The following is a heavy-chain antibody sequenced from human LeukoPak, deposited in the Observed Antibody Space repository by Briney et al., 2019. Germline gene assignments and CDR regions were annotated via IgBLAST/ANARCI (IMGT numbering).Heavy chain of an antibody. CDR3: ASLGDPYGSGSSAPFDY. CDR2: LNPNSGGT. J-gene: IGHJ4*02. Sequence: ASVKVSCKASGYIFTGYYMHWVRQAPGQGLEWLGWLNPNSGGTKYAQKFQGRVTMTRDTSISTAYMELSSLRSDDTAVYYCASLGDPYGSGSSAPFDYWGQGTLVTVSS. V-gene: IGHV1-2*02. D-gene: IGHD3-10*01. CDR1: GYIFTGYY.